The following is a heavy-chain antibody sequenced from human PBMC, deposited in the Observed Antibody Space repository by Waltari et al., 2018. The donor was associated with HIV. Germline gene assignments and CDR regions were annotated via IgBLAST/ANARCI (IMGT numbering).Heavy chain of an antibody. V-gene: IGHV3-30*18. D-gene: IGHD3-9*01. J-gene: IGHJ6*02. CDR3: AKAPGRGYFDWNASDYYGMDV. CDR1: GFTFSSYG. CDR2: ISYDGSNK. Sequence: GGVVQPGRSLRLSCAASGFTFSSYGMHWVRQAPGKGLEWVAVISYDGSNKYYADSVKGRFTISRDNSKNTLYLQMNSLRAEDTAVYYCAKAPGRGYFDWNASDYYGMDVWGQGTTVTVSS.